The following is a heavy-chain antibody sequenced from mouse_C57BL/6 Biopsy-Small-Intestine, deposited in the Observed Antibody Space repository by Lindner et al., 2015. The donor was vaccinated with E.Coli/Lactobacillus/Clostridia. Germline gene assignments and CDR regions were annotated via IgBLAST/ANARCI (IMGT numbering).Heavy chain of an antibody. Sequence: VQLQESGGDLVKPGGSLKLSCAASGFTFSSYAMSWVRQTPEKRLEWVATISDGGSYTYYPDNVKGRFTISRDNAKNNLYLQMSHLKSEDTAMYYCAREDYYGSSPFAYWGQGTLVTVSA. D-gene: IGHD1-1*01. V-gene: IGHV5-4*01. CDR2: ISDGGSYT. CDR3: AREDYYGSSPFAY. J-gene: IGHJ3*01. CDR1: GFTFSSYA.